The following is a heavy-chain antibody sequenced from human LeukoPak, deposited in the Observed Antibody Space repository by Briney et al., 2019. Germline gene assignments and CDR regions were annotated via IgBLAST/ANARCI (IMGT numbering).Heavy chain of an antibody. J-gene: IGHJ4*02. V-gene: IGHV3-23*01. CDR3: ATIQYQLPPARWPSIY. Sequence: PGGSLRLSCAASGITFTNYAISWIRQASTKGLEWVSTISGVGGDSAYYADSVKGRFTISRDYSKNTLFLQMNSLRAEDTAVYYCATIQYQLPPARWPSIYWGQGTLVTVSS. CDR1: GITFTNYA. D-gene: IGHD5-24*01. CDR2: ISGVGGDSA.